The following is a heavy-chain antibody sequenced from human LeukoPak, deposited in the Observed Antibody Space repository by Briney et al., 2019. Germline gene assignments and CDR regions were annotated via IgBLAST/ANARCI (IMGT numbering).Heavy chain of an antibody. CDR2: ISAYNGNT. J-gene: IGHJ1*01. Sequence: ASVKVPCKASGYTFNRYGISWVRQAPGQGLEWMGWISAYNGNTTNAQNLQGRVTMTTDTSTTTAYMELRSLRSDDTAVYYCARGHSTSWPEYFQHWGQGTLVTASS. CDR1: GYTFNRYG. D-gene: IGHD6-13*01. V-gene: IGHV1-18*01. CDR3: ARGHSTSWPEYFQH.